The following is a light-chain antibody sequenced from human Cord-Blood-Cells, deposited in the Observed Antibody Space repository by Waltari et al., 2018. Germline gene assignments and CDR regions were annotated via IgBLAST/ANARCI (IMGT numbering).Light chain of an antibody. CDR2: WAS. J-gene: IGKJ2*01. CDR3: QQYYSTPYT. V-gene: IGKV4-1*01. CDR1: ESVLYSSNNKNY. Sequence: DIVMSQSPDSPAVSPGERATINCKSSESVLYSSNNKNYLAWYQQKPGQPPKLLIYWASTRESGVPDRFSGSGSGTDFTLTISSLQAEDVAVYYCQQYYSTPYTFGQGTKLEIK.